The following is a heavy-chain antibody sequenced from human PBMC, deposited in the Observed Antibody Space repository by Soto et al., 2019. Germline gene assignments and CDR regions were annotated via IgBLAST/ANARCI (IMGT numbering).Heavy chain of an antibody. CDR1: AFSLSTGGVG. CDR2: IYWDDDK. D-gene: IGHD2-21*02. CDR3: IQSRCGGDCLQSYASYYYYGMYV. J-gene: IGHJ6*02. V-gene: IGHV2-5*02. Sequence: QITLKESGPTLVKPTQTLTLTCTFSAFSLSTGGVGVGWIRQPPGKALEWLALIYWDDDKRYSPSLRSRLTITKDTSKTQVVLTMTNMDPVDTATYYCIQSRCGGDCLQSYASYYYYGMYVWGQGTTVTVSS.